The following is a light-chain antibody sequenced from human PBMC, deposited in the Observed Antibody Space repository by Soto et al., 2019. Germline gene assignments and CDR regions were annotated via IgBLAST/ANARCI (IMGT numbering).Light chain of an antibody. J-gene: IGKJ4*01. Sequence: EIVLTQSPATLSLSPGERATPSCRASQSVSSYLAWYQQKPGQAPRLLIYDASNRATGIPARFSGSGSGTDFTLTIISLKPEDFAVYYCQPRGNWPLTFGGGTKVDIK. CDR1: QSVSSY. CDR3: QPRGNWPLT. CDR2: DAS. V-gene: IGKV3-11*01.